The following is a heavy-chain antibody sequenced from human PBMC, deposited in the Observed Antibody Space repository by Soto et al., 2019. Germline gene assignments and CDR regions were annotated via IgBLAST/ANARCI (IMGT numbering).Heavy chain of an antibody. D-gene: IGHD2-15*01. V-gene: IGHV4-34*01. CDR1: GGSLSGYS. CDR3: ARGGWSMDV. CDR2: IHHSGST. J-gene: IGHJ6*02. Sequence: SETLSLTCAVYGGSLSGYSWTWIYQPPGKGLEWIGEIHHSGSTNYNPSLKSRVTILVDTSKNQFSLRLSSVTAADTAVYYCARGGWSMDVWGQGTTVTVSS.